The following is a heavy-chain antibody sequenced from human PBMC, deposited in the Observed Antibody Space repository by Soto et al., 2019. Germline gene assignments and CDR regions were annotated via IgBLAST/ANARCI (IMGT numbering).Heavy chain of an antibody. CDR2: ISAYNGNT. D-gene: IGHD4-17*01. CDR1: GYTFTSYG. Sequence: QVQLVQSGAEVKKPGASVKVSCKASGYTFTSYGFRWVRQAPGQGLEWMGWISAYNGNTNYAQKLQGRVHITTDKATSTVYMELRRLRSYDTAMYYCARGTTVESGNYWGQGTRFTVSS. V-gene: IGHV1-18*01. CDR3: ARGTTVESGNY. J-gene: IGHJ4*02.